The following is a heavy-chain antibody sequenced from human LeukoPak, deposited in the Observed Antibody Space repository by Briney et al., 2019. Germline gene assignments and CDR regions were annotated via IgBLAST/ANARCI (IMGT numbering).Heavy chain of an antibody. CDR2: ITSGGDYI. D-gene: IGHD3-9*01. CDR3: ARGHYDVLAASYKWTPDY. J-gene: IGHJ4*02. Sequence: GGSLRLSCAASGFTFNTFNMNWVRQAPGRGLEWVPSITSGGDYIYYADSVKGRFTTSRDNAKNSLSLQLNSLRVEDTAVYYCARGHYDVLAASYKWTPDYWGQGTLVTVSS. V-gene: IGHV3-21*01. CDR1: GFTFNTFN.